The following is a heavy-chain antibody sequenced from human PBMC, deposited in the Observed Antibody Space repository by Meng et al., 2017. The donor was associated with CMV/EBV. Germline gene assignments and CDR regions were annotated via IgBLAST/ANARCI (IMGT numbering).Heavy chain of an antibody. CDR3: AHTQNPYYIVVVPAATYIWFDP. V-gene: IGHV2-5*01. J-gene: IGHJ5*02. D-gene: IGHD2-2*01. CDR1: GFSLSTSGVG. CDR2: IYWNDDK. Sequence: SGPTLVKPTQTLTLTCTFSGFSLSTSGVGVGWIRQPPGKALEWLALIYWNDDKRYSPSLKSRLTITKDTSKNQVVLTMTNMDPVDTATYYCAHTQNPYYIVVVPAATYIWFDPWGQGTLVTVSS.